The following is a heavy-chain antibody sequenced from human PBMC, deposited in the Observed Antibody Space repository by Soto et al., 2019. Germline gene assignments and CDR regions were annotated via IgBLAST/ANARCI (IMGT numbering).Heavy chain of an antibody. CDR2: IYYTGST. D-gene: IGHD2-15*01. CDR3: ASALYCSGGSCSFDP. J-gene: IGHJ5*02. CDR1: GGSVSSGNYY. Sequence: QVQLQESGPGLVKPSETLSLTCTVSGGSVSSGNYYWSWIRQTPGKGLEWIGFIYYTGSTSYNPSLQSRVTISTDPSKNQFSLKLTSVSAADTAVYYCASALYCSGGSCSFDPWGQGTLVTVSS. V-gene: IGHV4-61*01.